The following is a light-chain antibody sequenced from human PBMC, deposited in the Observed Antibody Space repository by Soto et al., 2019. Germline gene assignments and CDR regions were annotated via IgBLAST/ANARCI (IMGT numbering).Light chain of an antibody. CDR1: QSIYKW. CDR3: KQADSFPLS. J-gene: IGKJ4*01. Sequence: DLQMTQSPSSVSDSIGDSVTISCRASQSIYKWLVWYQQKTGKAPKLLIYAASSLQSGVPSRFSGSGYGTDFTLTISSLQPEDFATYYCKQADSFPLSFGGGTKVDIK. V-gene: IGKV1-12*01. CDR2: AAS.